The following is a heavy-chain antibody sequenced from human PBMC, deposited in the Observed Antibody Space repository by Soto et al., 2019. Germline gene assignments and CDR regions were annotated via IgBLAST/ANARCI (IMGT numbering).Heavy chain of an antibody. V-gene: IGHV3-48*02. CDR2: ISSSSSTI. Sequence: LRLSCTASGFTFSSYSMNWVRHAPGTGLEWVSYISSSSSTIYYADSVKGRFTISRDNAKNSLYLQMNSLRDEDTAVYYCARDPRDYGGDYYYYGMDVWGQGTTVTVSS. CDR1: GFTFSSYS. J-gene: IGHJ6*02. CDR3: ARDPRDYGGDYYYYGMDV. D-gene: IGHD4-17*01.